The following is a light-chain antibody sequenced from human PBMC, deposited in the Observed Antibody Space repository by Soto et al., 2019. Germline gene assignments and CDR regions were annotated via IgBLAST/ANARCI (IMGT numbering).Light chain of an antibody. CDR1: QDIRTD. CDR3: QQYNSYSGT. CDR2: SAS. J-gene: IGKJ1*01. V-gene: IGKV1-6*01. Sequence: AIQFTQSPASLSASVGDSVTITCRASQDIRTDLGWYQQKPGKAPKLLIYSASSLQSGVPSRFTGTASGTDFTLTISSLQPDDFATYYCQQYNSYSGTFGQGTKVDIK.